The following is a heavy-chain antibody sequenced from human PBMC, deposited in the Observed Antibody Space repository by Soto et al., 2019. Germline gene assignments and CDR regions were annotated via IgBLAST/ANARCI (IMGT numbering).Heavy chain of an antibody. D-gene: IGHD1-26*01. Sequence: GGSLRLSCAASGFTFSSYAMSWVRQAPGKGLEWVSAISGSGGSTYYADSVKGRVTISRDNSKNTLYLQMNSRRAEDTAVYYCATGGIVGARGYFQHWGQGTLVTVSS. J-gene: IGHJ1*01. CDR2: ISGSGGST. CDR3: ATGGIVGARGYFQH. CDR1: GFTFSSYA. V-gene: IGHV3-23*01.